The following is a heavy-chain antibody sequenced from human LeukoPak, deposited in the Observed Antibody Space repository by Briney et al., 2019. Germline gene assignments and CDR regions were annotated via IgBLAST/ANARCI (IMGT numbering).Heavy chain of an antibody. J-gene: IGHJ4*02. D-gene: IGHD2-15*01. V-gene: IGHV4-31*03. CDR1: GGSISSGGYY. Sequence: SETLSLTCTVSGGSISSGGYYWSWIRQHPGKCLEWIGYIYYSGSTYYNPSLKSRVTISVDTSKNQFSLKLSSVTAADTAVYYCARVGESYCSGGSCYSGLFDYWGQGTLVTVSS. CDR3: ARVGESYCSGGSCYSGLFDY. CDR2: IYYSGST.